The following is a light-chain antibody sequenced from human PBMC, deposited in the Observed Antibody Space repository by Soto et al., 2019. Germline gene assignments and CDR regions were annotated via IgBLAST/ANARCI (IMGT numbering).Light chain of an antibody. Sequence: EVVLSQSPATLSLSPGERATLSCRASQSVRTYLAWYQQKPGQAPRLLIYDASNRATGIPARFSGSGSGTDFTLTISSLEPEDSAVYYCQQRSLLVTFGGGTKVEIK. CDR3: QQRSLLVT. J-gene: IGKJ4*01. CDR2: DAS. V-gene: IGKV3-11*01. CDR1: QSVRTY.